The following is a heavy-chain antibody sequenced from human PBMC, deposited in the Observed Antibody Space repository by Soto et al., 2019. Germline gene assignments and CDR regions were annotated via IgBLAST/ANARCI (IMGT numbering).Heavy chain of an antibody. J-gene: IGHJ4*02. CDR3: ARGVHYDSSGYYYPGFDY. CDR2: IYYSGST. CDR1: GGSISSYY. Sequence: SETLSLTCAVSGGSISSYYWSWIRQPPGKGLEWIGYIYYSGSTNYNPSLKSRVTISVDTSKNQFSLKLSSVTAADTAVYYCARGVHYDSSGYYYPGFDYWGQGTLVTVSS. D-gene: IGHD3-22*01. V-gene: IGHV4-59*01.